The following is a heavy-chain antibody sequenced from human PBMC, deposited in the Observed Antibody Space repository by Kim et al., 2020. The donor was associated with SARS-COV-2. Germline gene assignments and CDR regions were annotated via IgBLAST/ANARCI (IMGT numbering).Heavy chain of an antibody. CDR2: IYYSGST. CDR3: ARSEGDDAKTTWFDP. Sequence: SETLSLTCTVSGGSISSYYWSWIRQPPGKGLEWIGYIYYSGSTNYNPSLKSRVTISVDTSKNQFSLKLRSVTAADTAVYYCARSEGDDAKTTWFDPWVLG. J-gene: IGHJ5*02. D-gene: IGHD1-1*01. CDR1: GGSISSYY. V-gene: IGHV4-59*13.